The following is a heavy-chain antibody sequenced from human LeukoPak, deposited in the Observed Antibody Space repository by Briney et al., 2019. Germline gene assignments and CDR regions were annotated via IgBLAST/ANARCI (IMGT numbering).Heavy chain of an antibody. J-gene: IGHJ5*02. D-gene: IGHD3-3*01. CDR3: ARGRIRITIFGVVNNWFDP. CDR2: INHSGST. V-gene: IGHV4-34*01. CDR1: GGSFSGYY. Sequence: SETLSLTCAVYGGSFSGYYWSWIRQPPGKGLEWIGEINHSGSTSYNPSLKSRVTISVDTSKNQFSLKLSSVTAADTAVYYCARGRIRITIFGVVNNWFDPWGQGTLVTVSS.